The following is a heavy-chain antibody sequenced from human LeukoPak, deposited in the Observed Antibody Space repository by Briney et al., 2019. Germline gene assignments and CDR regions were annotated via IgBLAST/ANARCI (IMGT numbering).Heavy chain of an antibody. J-gene: IGHJ4*02. CDR2: ISYDGSNK. CDR1: GFTFGSYA. D-gene: IGHD6-19*01. V-gene: IGHV3-30*04. CDR3: AREKYSSGWYGDY. Sequence: PGGSLRLSCAASGFTFGSYAMHWVRQAPGKGLEWVAVISYDGSNKYYADSVKGRFTISRDNSKNTLYLQMNSLRAEDTAVYYCAREKYSSGWYGDYWGQGTLVTVSS.